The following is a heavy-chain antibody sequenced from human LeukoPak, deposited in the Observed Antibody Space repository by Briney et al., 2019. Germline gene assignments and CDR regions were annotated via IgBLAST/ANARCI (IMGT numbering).Heavy chain of an antibody. Sequence: GGSLRLSCAASGFTFSSYAMSWVRQAPGKGLEWVSAISGSGASTYYADSVKGRFTISRDNSKNTLYLQMNSLRAEDTAVLYCAKGLGGDYDSSGYYSVTFDYWGQGTLVAVSS. CDR1: GFTFSSYA. J-gene: IGHJ4*02. CDR3: AKGLGGDYDSSGYYSVTFDY. V-gene: IGHV3-23*01. D-gene: IGHD3-22*01. CDR2: ISGSGAST.